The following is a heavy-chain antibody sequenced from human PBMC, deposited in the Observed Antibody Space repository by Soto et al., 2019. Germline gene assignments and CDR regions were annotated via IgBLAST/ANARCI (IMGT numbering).Heavy chain of an antibody. J-gene: IGHJ4*02. D-gene: IGHD3-9*01. V-gene: IGHV1-18*01. CDR1: GYTFTSYG. CDR3: ARVLKDILTGYYGDYFDY. Sequence: QVQLVQSGAEVKKPGASVKVSCKASGYTFTSYGISWVRQAPGQGLEWMGWISAYNGNTNYAQKLQGRVTMTTDTSTSTAYMELRSLRSDDTAVYYCARVLKDILTGYYGDYFDYWGQGTLVTVSS. CDR2: ISAYNGNT.